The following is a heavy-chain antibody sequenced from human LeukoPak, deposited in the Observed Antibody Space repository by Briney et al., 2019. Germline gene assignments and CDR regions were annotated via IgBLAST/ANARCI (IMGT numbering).Heavy chain of an antibody. CDR2: ISGSGGST. CDR3: AKEEAGASIRWFDP. CDR1: GFTFSSHA. J-gene: IGHJ5*02. D-gene: IGHD1-26*01. Sequence: AGGSLRLSCVDSGFTFSSHAMSWVRQAPGKGLEWVSAISGSGGSTYYADSVKGRFTISRDNSKNTLYLQMNSLRAEDTAAYYCAKEEAGASIRWFDPWGQGTLVTVSS. V-gene: IGHV3-23*01.